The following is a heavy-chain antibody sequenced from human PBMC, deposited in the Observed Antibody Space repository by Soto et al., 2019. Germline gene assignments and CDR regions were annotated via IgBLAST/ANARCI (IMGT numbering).Heavy chain of an antibody. CDR2: IYSSGST. CDR3: ARDHPHSYGVYYFDY. J-gene: IGHJ4*02. CDR1: GASIRSYNY. Sequence: SETLSLTCNVSGASIRSYNYWGWFRQPPGKGLEWIGYIYSSGSTHYNPSLQNRVTISIDTSKNQVSLKVNSVTAADTAVYYCARDHPHSYGVYYFDYWGQGTPVTVSS. D-gene: IGHD5-18*01. V-gene: IGHV4-59*01.